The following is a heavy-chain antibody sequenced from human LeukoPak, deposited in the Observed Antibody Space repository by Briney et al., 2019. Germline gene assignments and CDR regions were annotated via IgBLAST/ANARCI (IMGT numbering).Heavy chain of an antibody. CDR3: ARDRSYDFWSGYYVSYYYGMDV. CDR1: GGSISSYY. D-gene: IGHD3-3*01. CDR2: IYYSGST. J-gene: IGHJ6*02. Sequence: SSETLSLTCAVSGGSISSYYWSWIRQPPGKGLEWIGYIYYSGSTNYNPSLKSRVTVSVDTSKNQFSLKLSSVTAADTAVYYCARDRSYDFWSGYYVSYYYGMDVWGQGTTVTVSS. V-gene: IGHV4-59*01.